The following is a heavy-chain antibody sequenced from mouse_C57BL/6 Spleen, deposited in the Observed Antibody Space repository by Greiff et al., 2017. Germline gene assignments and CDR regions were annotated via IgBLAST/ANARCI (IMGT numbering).Heavy chain of an antibody. J-gene: IGHJ4*01. Sequence: QVQLQQPGAELVKPGASVKMSCKASGYTFPSYWITWVKQRPGQGLEWIGDIYPGSGSTNYNEKFKSKATLTVDTSSSTAYMQLSSLTSEDSAVYYCARCYYGSSYDAMDYWGQGTSVTVSS. D-gene: IGHD1-1*01. CDR3: ARCYYGSSYDAMDY. CDR2: IYPGSGST. CDR1: GYTFPSYW. V-gene: IGHV1-55*01.